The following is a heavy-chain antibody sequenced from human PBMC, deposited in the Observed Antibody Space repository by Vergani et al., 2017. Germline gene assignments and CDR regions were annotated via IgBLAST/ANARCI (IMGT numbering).Heavy chain of an antibody. CDR3: ARVRYSSSWYSTAGYFDY. J-gene: IGHJ4*02. CDR2: IIPIFGTA. Sequence: QVQLVQSGAEVKKPGASVKVSCKASGYTFTSYGISWVRQAPGQGLEWMGWIIPIFGTANYAQKFQGRVTITADESTSTAYMELSSLRSEDTAVYYCARVRYSSSWYSTAGYFDYWGQGTLVTVSS. CDR1: GYTFTSYG. V-gene: IGHV1-69*13. D-gene: IGHD6-13*01.